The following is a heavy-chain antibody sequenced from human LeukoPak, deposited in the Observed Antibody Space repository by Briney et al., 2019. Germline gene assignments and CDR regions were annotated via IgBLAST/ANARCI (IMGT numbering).Heavy chain of an antibody. V-gene: IGHV3-48*03. Sequence: GGSLRLSCSASGFTFSSYEMNWVRQAPGKGLERISYITGSGDTIYYADSVKGRFTISRDNAKNSLFLQMNSLTADDTAVYYCARERTTVVSGTTIGAYWGQGTLVTVSS. D-gene: IGHD4-11*01. CDR2: ITGSGDTI. CDR3: ARERTTVVSGTTIGAY. CDR1: GFTFSSYE. J-gene: IGHJ4*02.